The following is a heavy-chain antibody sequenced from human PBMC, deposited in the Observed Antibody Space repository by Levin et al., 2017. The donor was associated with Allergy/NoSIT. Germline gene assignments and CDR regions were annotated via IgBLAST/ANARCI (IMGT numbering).Heavy chain of an antibody. J-gene: IGHJ1*01. CDR2: INSDGSTI. CDR1: GFTFSSYW. D-gene: IGHD2-15*01. CDR3: ARWCSGGSCYSEGQD. V-gene: IGHV3-74*01. Sequence: GESLKISCAASGFTFSSYWMHWVRQAPGKGLVWVSRINSDGSTISYADSVKGRFTISRDNAKNTLYLQMNSLRAEDTAVYYCARWCSGGSCYSEGQDWGQGTLVTVSS.